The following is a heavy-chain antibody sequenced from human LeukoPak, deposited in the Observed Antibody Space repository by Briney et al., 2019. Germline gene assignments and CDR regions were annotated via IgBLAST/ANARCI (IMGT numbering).Heavy chain of an antibody. CDR2: INAGNGNT. CDR3: ARSAYSSGWYNWFDP. D-gene: IGHD6-19*01. CDR1: GYTFTSYA. V-gene: IGHV1-3*01. Sequence: GESLKVSCKASGYTFTSYAMHWVRQAPGQRLEWMGWINAGNGNTKYSQKFQGRVTITRDTSASTAYMELSSLRSEDTAVYYCARSAYSSGWYNWFDPWGQGTLVTVSS. J-gene: IGHJ5*02.